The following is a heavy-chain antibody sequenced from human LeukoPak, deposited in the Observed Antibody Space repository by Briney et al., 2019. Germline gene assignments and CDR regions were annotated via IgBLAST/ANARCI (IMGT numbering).Heavy chain of an antibody. CDR2: IIPIFGTA. D-gene: IGHD3-22*01. CDR3: ARDPNYYDSSGYDWFDP. Sequence: ASVKVSCKASEGTFSSYAISWVRQAPGQGLEWMGGIIPIFGTANYAQKFQGRVTITADESTRTAYMELSSLRSEDTAVYYCARDPNYYDSSGYDWFDPWGQGTLVTVSS. J-gene: IGHJ5*02. V-gene: IGHV1-69*13. CDR1: EGTFSSYA.